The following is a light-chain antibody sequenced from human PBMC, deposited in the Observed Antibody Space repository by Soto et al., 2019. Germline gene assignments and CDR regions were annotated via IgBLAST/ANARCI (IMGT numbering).Light chain of an antibody. J-gene: IGKJ5*01. Sequence: DIQLTQSPSFLSASEGDRGTITCRASQGTSSYLAWYQQKPGKAPKLLMYAASTLQRGVPSRFSGSGSGTEFTLAISSLQPEDFATYYCQQFNDYPITFGQGTRLEIK. CDR1: QGTSSY. V-gene: IGKV1-9*01. CDR3: QQFNDYPIT. CDR2: AAS.